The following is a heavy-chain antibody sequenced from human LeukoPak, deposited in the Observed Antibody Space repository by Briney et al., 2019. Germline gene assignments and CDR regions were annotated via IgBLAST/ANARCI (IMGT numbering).Heavy chain of an antibody. V-gene: IGHV3-7*01. CDR1: GFTFSSYW. J-gene: IGHJ4*02. CDR2: IKQDGSEK. CDR3: ASLIAVAGSNFDY. Sequence: GGSLRLSCAASGFTFSSYWMSWVRQAPGKGLEWVANIKQDGSEKYYVDSVKGRFTISRDNAKNSLYLQMNSLRAEDTAVYYCASLIAVAGSNFDYWGQGTLVTVSS. D-gene: IGHD6-19*01.